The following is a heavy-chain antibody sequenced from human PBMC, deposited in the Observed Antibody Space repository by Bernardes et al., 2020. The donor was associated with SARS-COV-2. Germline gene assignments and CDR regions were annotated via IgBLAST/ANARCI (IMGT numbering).Heavy chain of an antibody. V-gene: IGHV4-59*08. CDR2: IYYSGST. Sequence: LSLTCTVSGGSISSYYWSWIRQPPGKELEWIGYIYYSGSTNYNPSLKSRVTISEDTSRNQLSLKMNSVTAADTAVYYCVGGPLYDVLTRPFYWGQGALVTVSS. CDR3: VGGPLYDVLTRPFY. CDR1: GGSISSYY. D-gene: IGHD3-22*01. J-gene: IGHJ4*02.